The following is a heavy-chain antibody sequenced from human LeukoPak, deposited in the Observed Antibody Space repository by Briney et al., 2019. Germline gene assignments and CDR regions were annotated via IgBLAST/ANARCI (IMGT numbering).Heavy chain of an antibody. Sequence: GGSLRLSCAASGFTFSSYAMHWVRQAPGKGLEWVAVISYDGSNKYYADSVKGRFTISRDNSKNTLYLQMNSLRAEDTAVYYRARSIAVAGDYYYGMDVWGQGTTVTVSS. CDR3: ARSIAVAGDYYYGMDV. D-gene: IGHD6-19*01. CDR1: GFTFSSYA. V-gene: IGHV3-30-3*01. J-gene: IGHJ6*02. CDR2: ISYDGSNK.